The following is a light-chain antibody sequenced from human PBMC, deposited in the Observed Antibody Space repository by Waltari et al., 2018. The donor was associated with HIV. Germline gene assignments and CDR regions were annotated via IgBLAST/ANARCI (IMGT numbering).Light chain of an antibody. CDR2: SDN. J-gene: IGLJ2*01. V-gene: IGLV1-40*01. CDR3: QSYDTSLTGWI. CDR1: GSNIGAGYD. Sequence: QSVLTQPPSVSGAPGQTVTISCTGSGSNIGAGYDVHWYQQFPGTAPSLLIYSDNNRPSGVPDRFSGSKSGTSASLAISGLRAEDEADYYCQSYDTSLTGWIFGGGTKLTV.